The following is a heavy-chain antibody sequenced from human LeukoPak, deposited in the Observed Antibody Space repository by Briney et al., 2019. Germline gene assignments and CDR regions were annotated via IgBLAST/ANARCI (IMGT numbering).Heavy chain of an antibody. CDR2: INHSGST. J-gene: IGHJ3*02. CDR1: GGSFSGYY. CDR3: ARGRRTSTAFDI. Sequence: SETLSLTCAVYGGSFSGYYWSWIRLPPGKGLEWIGEINHSGSTNYNPSLKSRVTISVDTSKNQFSLKLSSVTAADTAVYYCARGRRTSTAFDIWGQATMVTVSS. D-gene: IGHD2-2*01. V-gene: IGHV4-34*01.